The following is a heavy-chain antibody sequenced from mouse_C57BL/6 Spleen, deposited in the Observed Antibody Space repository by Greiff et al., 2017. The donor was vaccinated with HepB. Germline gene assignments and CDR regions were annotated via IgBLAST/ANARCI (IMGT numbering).Heavy chain of an antibody. CDR1: GYTFTDYY. CDR2: INPNNGGT. J-gene: IGHJ4*01. Sequence: VQLQQSGPELVKPGASVKISCKASGYTFTDYYMNWVKQSHGKSLEWIGDINPNNGGTSYNQKFKGKATLTVDKSSSTAYMELRSLTSEDSAVYYCARGHKHYYAMDYWGQGTSVTVSS. CDR3: ARGHKHYYAMDY. V-gene: IGHV1-26*01.